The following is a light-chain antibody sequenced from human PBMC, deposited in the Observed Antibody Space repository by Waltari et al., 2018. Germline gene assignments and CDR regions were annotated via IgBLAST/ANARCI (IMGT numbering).Light chain of an antibody. Sequence: DIQMTQSPSSLSASVADRVTITCRASQSINNFLNLYQQTPGKAPKLLIYAASNLHSGVPSRFSGSGSGTEFTLTISSLQPEDFATYFCQQSHSIPLTFGGGTKVEI. CDR1: QSINNF. J-gene: IGKJ4*01. CDR3: QQSHSIPLT. V-gene: IGKV1-39*01. CDR2: AAS.